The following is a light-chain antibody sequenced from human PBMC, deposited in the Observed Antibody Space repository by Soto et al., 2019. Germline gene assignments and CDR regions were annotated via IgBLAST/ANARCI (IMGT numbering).Light chain of an antibody. CDR2: GES. V-gene: IGKV3-20*01. Sequence: EIVLTQSPGTLSLSPGERATLSCRASQSVSSSYLAWYQQKTGQAPRLLIYGESSRATGIPDRFSGSGSGTDLNLTISRLEPEDFAVYYCQQYGSSPLTCGGGTKVDIK. J-gene: IGKJ4*01. CDR1: QSVSSSY. CDR3: QQYGSSPLT.